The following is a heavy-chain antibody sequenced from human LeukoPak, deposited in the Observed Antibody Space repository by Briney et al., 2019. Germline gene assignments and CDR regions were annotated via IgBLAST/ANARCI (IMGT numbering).Heavy chain of an antibody. D-gene: IGHD3-10*01. Sequence: GGSLRLSCAASGFTFSSYGMHWVRQAPGKGLEWVAVIWYDGSNKYYADSVKGRFTISRDNSKNTLYLQMNSLRAEDTAVYYCAREMVSLWFGGSHYYYYYGMDVWGQGTTVTVSS. CDR2: IWYDGSNK. V-gene: IGHV3-33*01. CDR3: AREMVSLWFGGSHYYYYYGMDV. CDR1: GFTFSSYG. J-gene: IGHJ6*02.